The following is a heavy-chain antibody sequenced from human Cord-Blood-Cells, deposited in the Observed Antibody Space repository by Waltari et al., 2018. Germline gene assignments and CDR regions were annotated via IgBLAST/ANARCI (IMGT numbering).Heavy chain of an antibody. D-gene: IGHD3-16*02. Sequence: QITLKESGPTLVKPTQTLTLTCNFSGFSLSTSGVGVGWIRQPPGKALEWLALIYWDDDKRYSPSLKSRLTITKDNSKNQVVLTMTNMDPVDTATYYCAHILIGLGELSRGFDYWGQGTLVTVSS. CDR2: IYWDDDK. CDR3: AHILIGLGELSRGFDY. CDR1: GFSLSTSGVG. J-gene: IGHJ4*02. V-gene: IGHV2-5*02.